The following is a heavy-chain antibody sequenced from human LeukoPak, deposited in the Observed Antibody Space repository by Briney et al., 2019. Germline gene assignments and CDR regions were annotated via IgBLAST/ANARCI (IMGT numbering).Heavy chain of an antibody. CDR3: ARGCGRDYGSGSCISFRNWFDP. CDR2: MNPNSGNT. V-gene: IGHV1-8*01. Sequence: ASVKVSRKASGYTFTSYDINWVRQATGQGLEWMGWMNPNSGNTGYAQKFQGRVTMTRNTSISTAYMELSSLRSEDTAVYYCARGCGRDYGSGSCISFRNWFDPWGQGTLVTVSS. CDR1: GYTFTSYD. D-gene: IGHD3-10*01. J-gene: IGHJ5*02.